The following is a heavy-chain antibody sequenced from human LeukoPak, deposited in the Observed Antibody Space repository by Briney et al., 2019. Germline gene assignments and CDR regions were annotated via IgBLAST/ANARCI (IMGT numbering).Heavy chain of an antibody. CDR2: TSDRGDHT. V-gene: IGHV3-23*01. CDR3: ARKAQYNGHYPLDY. CDR1: GFTFTSYS. D-gene: IGHD1-7*01. J-gene: IGHJ4*02. Sequence: GGSLRLSCAASGFTFTSYSMSWVRQAPGKGLEWVSGTSDRGDHTYYADSVKGRFTISRDSSKNTLFLQMNSLRAEDTALYFCARKAQYNGHYPLDYWGQGTLVTVSS.